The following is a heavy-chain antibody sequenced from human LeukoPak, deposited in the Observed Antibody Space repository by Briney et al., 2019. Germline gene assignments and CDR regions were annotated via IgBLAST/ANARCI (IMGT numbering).Heavy chain of an antibody. J-gene: IGHJ6*02. Sequence: SETLSLTRTVSGGSISSSSYNWGWIRQPPGKGLEWIGSIYDSGSTYYNPSLQSRVTISVDTSKNQFSLKLRSVTAADTAVHYCARIDYGRMDVWGQGTTVTVSS. CDR2: IYDSGST. CDR1: GGSISSSSYN. V-gene: IGHV4-39*01. CDR3: ARIDYGRMDV. D-gene: IGHD4-17*01.